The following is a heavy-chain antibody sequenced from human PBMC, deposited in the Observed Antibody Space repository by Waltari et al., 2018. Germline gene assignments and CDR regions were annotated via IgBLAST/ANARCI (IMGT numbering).Heavy chain of an antibody. V-gene: IGHV3-33*01. Sequence: QVQLVESGGGVVQPGRSMRLSCAASGFTFSSYGMHWVRQGPGKGLEWVAVIWYDGSNKYYADSVKGRFTISRDNSKNTLYLQMNSLRAEDTAVYYCAREGSGSYFGNDYWGQGTLVTVSS. CDR2: IWYDGSNK. CDR3: AREGSGSYFGNDY. D-gene: IGHD1-26*01. CDR1: GFTFSSYG. J-gene: IGHJ4*02.